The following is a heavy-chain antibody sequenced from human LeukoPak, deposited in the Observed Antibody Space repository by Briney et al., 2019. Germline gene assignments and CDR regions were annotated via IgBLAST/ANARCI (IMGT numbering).Heavy chain of an antibody. J-gene: IGHJ4*02. CDR2: INPNSGGT. D-gene: IGHD1-26*01. Sequence: ASVKVSCKASGYTFTGYYMHWVRQAPGQGLEWMGWINPNSGGTNYAQKFQGRVNMTRDTSISTAYMELSRLRSDDTAVYYCAREEVGATARWGQGTLVTVSS. CDR1: GYTFTGYY. CDR3: AREEVGATAR. V-gene: IGHV1-2*02.